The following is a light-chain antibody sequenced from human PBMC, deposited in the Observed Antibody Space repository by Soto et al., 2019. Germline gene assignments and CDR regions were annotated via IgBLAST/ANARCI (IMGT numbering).Light chain of an antibody. CDR3: QQYNDWPPWT. CDR1: QSVGIN. CDR2: GAF. Sequence: EIVMTQSPATLSVSPGETATLAGRASQSVGINLAWYQQIPGQAPRLLIYGAFTRATGIPARFSGSGSGTEFTLTITSLQSEDFAVYYCQQYNDWPPWTFGQGTKVEIK. V-gene: IGKV3-15*01. J-gene: IGKJ1*01.